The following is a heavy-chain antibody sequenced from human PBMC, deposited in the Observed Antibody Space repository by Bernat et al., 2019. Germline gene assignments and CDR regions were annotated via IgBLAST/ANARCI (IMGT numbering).Heavy chain of an antibody. J-gene: IGHJ6*03. Sequence: QVQLVQSGAEVKKPGSSVKVSCKASGGTFSSYAISWVRQAPGQGLEWMGGIIPIFGTANYAQKFQGRVPITADKSTSTAYMELSSLRSEDTAVYYCARSTYGSGTTPGYYYMDVWGKGTTVTVSS. CDR2: IIPIFGTA. D-gene: IGHD3-10*01. CDR3: ARSTYGSGTTPGYYYMDV. CDR1: GGTFSSYA. V-gene: IGHV1-69*06.